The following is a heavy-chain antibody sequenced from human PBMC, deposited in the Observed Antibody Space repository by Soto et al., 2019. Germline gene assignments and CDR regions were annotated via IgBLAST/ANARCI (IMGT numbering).Heavy chain of an antibody. D-gene: IGHD4-17*01. Sequence: EVQVLESGGGLVQPGGSLRLSCAASGFTFSSYAMSWVRQAPGQGLEWVSAISGSGSNPYYADSVKGRFTIVRDTSKNTLYLQMNSLRAEDTDLYYCAKTASMTILDGFDHWGQGTLVTVSS. V-gene: IGHV3-23*01. CDR2: ISGSGSNP. CDR1: GFTFSSYA. CDR3: AKTASMTILDGFDH. J-gene: IGHJ4*02.